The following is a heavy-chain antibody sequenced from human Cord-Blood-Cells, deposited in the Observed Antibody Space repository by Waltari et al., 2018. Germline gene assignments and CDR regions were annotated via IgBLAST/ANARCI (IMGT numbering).Heavy chain of an antibody. Sequence: ASGFTFSSYGMHWVRQAPGKGLEWVAVIWYDGSNKYYADSVKGRFTISRDNSKNTLYLQMNSLRAEDTAVYYCARGSPYYDFWSGYYTGGWFDPWGQGTLVTVSS. CDR1: GFTFSSYG. J-gene: IGHJ5*02. V-gene: IGHV3-33*01. D-gene: IGHD3-3*01. CDR3: ARGSPYYDFWSGYYTGGWFDP. CDR2: IWYDGSNK.